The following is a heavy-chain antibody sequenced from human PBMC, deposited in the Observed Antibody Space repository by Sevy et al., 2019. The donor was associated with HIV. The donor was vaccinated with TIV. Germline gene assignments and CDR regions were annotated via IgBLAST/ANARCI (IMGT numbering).Heavy chain of an antibody. CDR2: MSNTGGTI. CDR3: ASQRGGYERLYYFDY. CDR1: GFSFSIYS. Sequence: GESLKISCAASGFSFSIYSMNWVRQAPGKGLEWLSYMSNTGGTIHYADSVKGRFTISRDNAKNSLYLQMNSLRAEDTAVYYCASQRGGYERLYYFDYWGQGTLVTVSS. V-gene: IGHV3-48*01. J-gene: IGHJ4*02. D-gene: IGHD5-12*01.